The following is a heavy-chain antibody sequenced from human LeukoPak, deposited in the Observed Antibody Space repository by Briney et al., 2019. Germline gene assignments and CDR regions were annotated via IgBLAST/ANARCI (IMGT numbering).Heavy chain of an antibody. J-gene: IGHJ6*04. CDR3: ARSLYCSGGSCSYRKYYYYGMDV. CDR2: ISYDGSNK. CDR1: GFTFSSYA. Sequence: PGGSLRLSCAASGFTFSSYAMHWVRQAPGKGLEWVAVISYDGSNKYYADSVKGRFTISRDNSKNTLYLQMNSLRAEDTAVYYCARSLYCSGGSCSYRKYYYYGMDVWGKGTTVTVSS. V-gene: IGHV3-30*04. D-gene: IGHD2-15*01.